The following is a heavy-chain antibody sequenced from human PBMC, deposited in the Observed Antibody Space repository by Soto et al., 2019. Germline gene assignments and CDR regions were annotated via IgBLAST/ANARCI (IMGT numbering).Heavy chain of an antibody. CDR2: IIPIFGTA. CDR1: GGTFSSYA. D-gene: IGHD3-22*01. Sequence: QVQLVQSGAEVKKPGSSVKVSCKASGGTFSSYAISWVRQAPGQGREWMGGIIPIFGTANYAQKFQGRVTITADESTSTAYMELSSLRSEDTAVYYCARGSRYYYGGNQQYYYGMDVWGQGTTVTVSS. V-gene: IGHV1-69*01. J-gene: IGHJ6*02. CDR3: ARGSRYYYGGNQQYYYGMDV.